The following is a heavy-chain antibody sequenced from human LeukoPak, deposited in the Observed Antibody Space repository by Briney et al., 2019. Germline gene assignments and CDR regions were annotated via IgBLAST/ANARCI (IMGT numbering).Heavy chain of an antibody. CDR1: GDSINSLDL. Sequence: SETLSLTCTVSGDSINSLDLWSWVRQPPGKGLEWIGYIYYSGSTNYNPSLKSRVTISVDTSKNQFSLKLSSVTAADTAVYYCARAHPETYYDFWSGAINWFDPWGQGTLVTVSS. CDR3: ARAHPETYYDFWSGAINWFDP. CDR2: IYYSGST. V-gene: IGHV4-59*11. D-gene: IGHD3-3*01. J-gene: IGHJ5*02.